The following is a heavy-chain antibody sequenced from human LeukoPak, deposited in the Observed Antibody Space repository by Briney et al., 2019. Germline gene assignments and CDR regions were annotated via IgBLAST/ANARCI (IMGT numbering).Heavy chain of an antibody. Sequence: PGGSLRLSCAASGFTFSSFWMSWVRQAPGRGLEWVSSIGSSSIHIYYADSVKGRFTISRDNAKNSLYLQMNSLRAEDTAVYYCARGVSYRVVVTATDFDYWGQGTLVTVSS. J-gene: IGHJ4*02. CDR2: IGSSSIHI. V-gene: IGHV3-21*01. D-gene: IGHD2-21*02. CDR3: ARGVSYRVVVTATDFDY. CDR1: GFTFSSFW.